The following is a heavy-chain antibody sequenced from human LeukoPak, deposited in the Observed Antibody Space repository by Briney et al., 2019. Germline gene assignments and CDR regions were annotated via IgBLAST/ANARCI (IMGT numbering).Heavy chain of an antibody. D-gene: IGHD2-2*01. CDR1: GFTFSSYW. J-gene: IGHJ6*03. CDR2: IDQDGSEK. Sequence: GGSLRLSCAASGFTFSSYWMSWVRQAPGKGLEWVAKIDQDGSEKYYVNSVKGRFTISRDNAKNSLYLQMNSLRAEDTAVYFCARETSFRDCSSTSCYYYYYMDVWGKGTTVTVSS. V-gene: IGHV3-7*01. CDR3: ARETSFRDCSSTSCYYYYYMDV.